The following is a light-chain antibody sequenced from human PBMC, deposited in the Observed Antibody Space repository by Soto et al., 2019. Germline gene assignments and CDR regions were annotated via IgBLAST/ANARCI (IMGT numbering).Light chain of an antibody. Sequence: EIVLTQSPGTLSLSPGERATLSCRASQSVSSSYLAWYQQKPGQAPRLLIYGASSRATGIPDRFSGSGSGTGFTLTISRLEPEDFAVYYCQQYGSSPWTFGQGTKVEI. J-gene: IGKJ1*01. CDR2: GAS. CDR1: QSVSSSY. V-gene: IGKV3-20*01. CDR3: QQYGSSPWT.